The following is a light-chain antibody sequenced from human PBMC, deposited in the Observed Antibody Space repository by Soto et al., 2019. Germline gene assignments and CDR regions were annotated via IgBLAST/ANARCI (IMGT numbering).Light chain of an antibody. Sequence: QPVLTQPPSVSGAPGQRVTISCTGSSSNIGAGYDVHWYQQLPGTAPKLLIYGNSNRPSGVPDRFSGSKSGTSASLAITGLQAEDEADYSCQSYDSRLSGAVVFGGGTQLTVL. CDR2: GNS. CDR3: QSYDSRLSGAVV. CDR1: SSNIGAGYD. V-gene: IGLV1-40*01. J-gene: IGLJ2*01.